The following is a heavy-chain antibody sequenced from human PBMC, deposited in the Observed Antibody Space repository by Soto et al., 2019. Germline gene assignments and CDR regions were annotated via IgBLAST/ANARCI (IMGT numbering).Heavy chain of an antibody. Sequence: EVQLVESGGGLVQPGGSLRLSCVASGFTFNDYWMHWVRQAPGKGLVWVARINGDGSTTTYAGSVQGRFTISRANARNTLYLHLSSLRPEDTALYYCARGYSSGPDSWGQGTLVTVSS. CDR1: GFTFNDYW. CDR3: ARGYSSGPDS. J-gene: IGHJ4*02. CDR2: INGDGSTT. D-gene: IGHD6-19*01. V-gene: IGHV3-74*01.